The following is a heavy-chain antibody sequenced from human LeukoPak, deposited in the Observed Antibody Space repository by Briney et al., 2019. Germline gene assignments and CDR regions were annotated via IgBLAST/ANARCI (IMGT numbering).Heavy chain of an antibody. J-gene: IGHJ4*02. CDR1: GGSISSGGYS. CDR3: ARVDSSGYFDY. D-gene: IGHD3-22*01. Sequence: SQTLSLTCAVSGGSISSGGYSWSWIRQPPGKGLEWIGYIYHSGSTYYNPSLKSRVTISVDRSKNQFSLKLSSVTAADTAVNYCARVDSSGYFDYWGQGTLVTVSS. CDR2: IYHSGST. V-gene: IGHV4-30-2*01.